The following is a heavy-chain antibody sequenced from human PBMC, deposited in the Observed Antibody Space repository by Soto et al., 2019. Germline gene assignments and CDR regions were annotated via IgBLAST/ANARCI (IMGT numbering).Heavy chain of an antibody. V-gene: IGHV4-4*07. CDR1: GGSISSYY. J-gene: IGHJ4*02. CDR3: ARGMRYSSWPALDY. Sequence: SETLSLTCTVSGGSISSYYWSWIRQPAGKGLEWIGRIYTSGSTNYNPSLKSRVTMSVDTSKNQFSLKLSSVTAAGTAVYYCARGMRYSSWPALDYWGQGTLVTVSS. CDR2: IYTSGST. D-gene: IGHD6-13*01.